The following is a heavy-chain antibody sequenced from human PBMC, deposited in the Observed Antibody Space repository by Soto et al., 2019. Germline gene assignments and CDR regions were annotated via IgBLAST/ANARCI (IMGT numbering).Heavy chain of an antibody. Sequence: SVKVSCKASGGTFSSYAISWVRQAPGQGLEWMGGIIPIFGTANYARKFQGRVTITADKSTSTAYMELSSLRSEDTAVYYCARERRSPPNCSGGSCYLTWGQGTLVTVSS. CDR3: ARERRSPPNCSGGSCYLT. V-gene: IGHV1-69*06. CDR2: IIPIFGTA. D-gene: IGHD2-15*01. CDR1: GGTFSSYA. J-gene: IGHJ4*02.